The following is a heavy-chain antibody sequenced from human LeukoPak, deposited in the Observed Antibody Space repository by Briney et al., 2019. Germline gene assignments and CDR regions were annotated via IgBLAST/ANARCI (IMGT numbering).Heavy chain of an antibody. D-gene: IGHD4-17*01. CDR1: GGSFSGYY. CDR3: ARGPDYGDYGFDY. CDR2: INHGGST. Sequence: SETLSLTCAVYGGSFSGYYWSWIRQPPGKGLEWIGEINHGGSTNYNPSLKSRVTISVDTSKNQFSLKLSSVTAADTAVYYCARGPDYGDYGFDYWGQGTLVTVSS. J-gene: IGHJ4*02. V-gene: IGHV4-34*01.